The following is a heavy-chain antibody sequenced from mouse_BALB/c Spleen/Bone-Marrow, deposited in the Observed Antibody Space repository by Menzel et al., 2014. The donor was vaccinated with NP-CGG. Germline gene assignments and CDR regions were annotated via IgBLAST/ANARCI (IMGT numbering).Heavy chain of an antibody. Sequence: EVQGVESGGGLVQPGGSRKLSCAASGFTFSNFGMHWFRQSPEKGLEWVAFVSTGCTIIYYADTVKGRFTISRDNPENTLFLQMTSLRSEDTAIYYCARSHFYGNYFDCWGQGTTLTVSS. CDR3: ARSHFYGNYFDC. CDR2: VSTGCTII. CDR1: GFTFSNFG. D-gene: IGHD2-1*01. J-gene: IGHJ2*01. V-gene: IGHV5-17*02.